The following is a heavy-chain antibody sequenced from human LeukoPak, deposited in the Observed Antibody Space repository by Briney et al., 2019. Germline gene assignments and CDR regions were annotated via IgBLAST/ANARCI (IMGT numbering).Heavy chain of an antibody. J-gene: IGHJ3*02. V-gene: IGHV4-39*01. D-gene: IGHD6-25*01. Sequence: SETLSLTCSVSGGSISSSSYHWGWIRQPPGKGLEWIGNIYDSGSSYYNPPLKSRVTISIDTSKNQFSLKLSSVTAADTAVYYCASPLAASGLRAFDIWGQGTMVTVSS. CDR3: ASPLAASGLRAFDI. CDR1: GGSISSSSYH. CDR2: IYDSGSS.